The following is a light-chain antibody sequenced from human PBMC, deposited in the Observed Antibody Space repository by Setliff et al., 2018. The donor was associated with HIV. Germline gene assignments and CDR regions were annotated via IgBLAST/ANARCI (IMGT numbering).Light chain of an antibody. CDR3: SSYTTSNTVPHV. V-gene: IGLV2-14*01. J-gene: IGLJ1*01. CDR2: EVS. Sequence: QSALAQPASVSGSPGQSITISCTGTSSDVGGHNYVSWYQQHTGKAPKLIIYEVSYRPSGVSNRFSGSKSGNTASLTISGLQAEDGAEYHCSSYTTSNTVPHVFGTGTKVTVL. CDR1: SSDVGGHNY.